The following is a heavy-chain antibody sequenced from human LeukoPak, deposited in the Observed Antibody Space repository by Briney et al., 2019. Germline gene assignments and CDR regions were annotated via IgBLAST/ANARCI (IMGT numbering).Heavy chain of an antibody. V-gene: IGHV3-64D*06. D-gene: IGHD6-19*01. CDR1: GGTFSSYA. CDR2: ISSNGGST. CDR3: VSVARLSR. J-gene: IGHJ4*02. Sequence: GASVKVSCKASGGTFSSYAMHWVRQAPGKGLEYVSAISSNGGSTYYADSVKGRFTISRDNSKNTLYLQMSSLRAEDTAVYYCVSVARLSRWGQGTLVTVSS.